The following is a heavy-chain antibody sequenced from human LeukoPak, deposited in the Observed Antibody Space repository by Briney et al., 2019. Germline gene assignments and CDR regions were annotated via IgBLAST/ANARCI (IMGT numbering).Heavy chain of an antibody. CDR1: GFSFSSYA. D-gene: IGHD2-2*01. V-gene: IGHV3-21*01. J-gene: IGHJ5*02. CDR3: AGVVPAARTNWFDP. CDR2: ISSSSSYI. Sequence: PGGSLRLSCAASGFSFSSYAMSWVRQAAGKGLEWVSSISSSSSYIYYADSVKGRFTISRDNAKNSLYLQMNSLRAEDTAVYYCAGVVPAARTNWFDPWGQGTLVTVSS.